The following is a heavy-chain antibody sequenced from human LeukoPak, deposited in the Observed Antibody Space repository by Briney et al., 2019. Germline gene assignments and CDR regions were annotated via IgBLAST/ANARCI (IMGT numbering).Heavy chain of an antibody. CDR2: IKQDGSEK. V-gene: IGHV3-7*01. CDR3: TRDRGSGL. J-gene: IGHJ3*01. D-gene: IGHD2-15*01. CDR1: GFTFSSHW. Sequence: GGSLRLSCAASGFTFSSHWMTWVRQAPGKGLGWVANIKQDGSEKYYVDSVKGRFTISRDNAKNSLYLQMNSLRDEDTAVYYCTRDRGSGLWGQGTMVTVSS.